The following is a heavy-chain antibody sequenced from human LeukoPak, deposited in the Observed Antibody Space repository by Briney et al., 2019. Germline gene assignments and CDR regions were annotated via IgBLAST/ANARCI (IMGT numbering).Heavy chain of an antibody. V-gene: IGHV1-2*06. CDR3: AREGSGYTYGRGSYFDY. CDR2: INPNSGDT. J-gene: IGHJ4*01. CDR1: GYTLTVYY. Sequence: ASVKVSCKASGYTLTVYYIHWVRQAPGQGLEWMGRINPNSGDTDFAQKFQGRVTMTRDTSISTAYMDLSGLRPDDTAVYYCAREGSGYTYGRGSYFDYWGHGILVTVSS. D-gene: IGHD5-18*01.